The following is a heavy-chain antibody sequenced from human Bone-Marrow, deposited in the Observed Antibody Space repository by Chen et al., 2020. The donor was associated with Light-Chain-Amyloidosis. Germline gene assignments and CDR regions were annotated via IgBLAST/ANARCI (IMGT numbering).Heavy chain of an antibody. CDR2: IFYSGDT. CDR3: ARVNPGPGNCNKNAH. J-gene: IGHJ4*02. V-gene: IGHV4-39*01. CDR1: GGSLSRSSYY. D-gene: IGHD1-1*01. Sequence: QLQLQESGPGLVKPSETLSLTCTVSGGSLSRSSYYWGWIRQPPVKGLEWIASIFYSGDTYYNQSLKSRVTISVDTSKNQFSLTVTSVTAADTAVYYCARVNPGPGNCNKNAHWGQGTLVTVSS.